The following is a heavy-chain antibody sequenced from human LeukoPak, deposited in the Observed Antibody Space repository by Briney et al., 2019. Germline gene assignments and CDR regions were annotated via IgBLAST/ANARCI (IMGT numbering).Heavy chain of an antibody. V-gene: IGHV1-46*01. D-gene: IGHD7-27*01. J-gene: IGHJ4*02. CDR3: ARQNWGVFEY. Sequence: ASVKVSSKASGYTFTNYYIHSVRQAPGQGLEWMGIINSSGGGTRHTQKFQGRLTMTRDTSTSTGYMELSSLRSDDTAVYYCARQNWGVFEYWGQGTLVTVSS. CDR2: INSSGGGT. CDR1: GYTFTNYY.